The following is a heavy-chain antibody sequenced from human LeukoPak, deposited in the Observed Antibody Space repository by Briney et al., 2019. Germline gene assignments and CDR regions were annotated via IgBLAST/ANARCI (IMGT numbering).Heavy chain of an antibody. D-gene: IGHD3-22*01. J-gene: IGHJ1*01. CDR3: ARGISYYYDSSGQGVEYFQH. Sequence: ASVKVSCKASGGTFSSYAISWVRQAPGQGLEWMGGIIPIFGTANYAQKFQGRVTITADKSTSTAYMELSSLRSEDTAVYYCARGISYYYDSSGQGVEYFQHWGQGTLVTVSS. V-gene: IGHV1-69*06. CDR2: IIPIFGTA. CDR1: GGTFSSYA.